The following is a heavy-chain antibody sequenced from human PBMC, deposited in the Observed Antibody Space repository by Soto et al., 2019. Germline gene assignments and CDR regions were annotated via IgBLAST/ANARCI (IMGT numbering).Heavy chain of an antibody. CDR3: AKGYLYDILTAFAV. V-gene: IGHV3-30*18. CDR1: GFTFSSYG. CDR2: ISYDGSNK. Sequence: GGSLRLSCAASGFTFSSYGMHWVRQATGKGLEWVAVISYDGSNKYYADSVKGRFTISRDNSKNTLYLQMNSLRAEDTAVYYCAKGYLYDILTAFAVWGQGTTVTVSS. D-gene: IGHD3-9*01. J-gene: IGHJ6*02.